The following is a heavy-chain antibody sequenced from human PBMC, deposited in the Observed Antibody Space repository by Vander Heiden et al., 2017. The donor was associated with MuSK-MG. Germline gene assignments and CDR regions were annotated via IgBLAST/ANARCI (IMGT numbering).Heavy chain of an antibody. CDR1: GGTFSSYA. D-gene: IGHD6-19*01. CDR3: AGGNIAVAGPDY. V-gene: IGHV1-69*01. J-gene: IGHJ4*02. Sequence: QVPLVHSGAAVSTPGSSVKVSCQASGGTFSSYAIRWVRQAPGQGLEWMGGIIPICGTANYAQKFQGRVTITADESTSTAYMELSSLRSEDTAVYYCAGGNIAVAGPDYWGQGTLVTVSS. CDR2: IIPICGTA.